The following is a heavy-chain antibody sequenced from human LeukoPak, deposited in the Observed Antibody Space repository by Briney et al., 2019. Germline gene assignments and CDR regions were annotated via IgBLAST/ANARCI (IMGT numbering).Heavy chain of an antibody. Sequence: GESLKISCKGSGYSFTSFWIGWVRQMPGKGLEWMGIIYPDDSDTRYSPSFQGQVTISVDKSISTAYLQGSSLRASDTAMYYCARGGYFGSGRGWFDPWGQGTLVTVSS. D-gene: IGHD3-10*01. CDR2: IYPDDSDT. J-gene: IGHJ5*02. CDR3: ARGGYFGSGRGWFDP. CDR1: GYSFTSFW. V-gene: IGHV5-51*01.